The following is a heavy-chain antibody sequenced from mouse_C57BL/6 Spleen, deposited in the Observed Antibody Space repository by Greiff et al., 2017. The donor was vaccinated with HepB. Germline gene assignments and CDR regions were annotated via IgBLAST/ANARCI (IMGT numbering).Heavy chain of an antibody. J-gene: IGHJ2*01. CDR3: AKLTGTGLDY. CDR2: ISSGSSTI. V-gene: IGHV5-17*01. Sequence: EVKLMESGGGLVKPGGSLKLSCAASGFTFSDYGMHWVRQAPEKGLEWVAYISSGSSTIYYADTVKGRFTISRDNAKNPLFLQMTSLRSEDTAMYYCAKLTGTGLDYWGQGTTLTVSS. CDR1: GFTFSDYG. D-gene: IGHD4-1*01.